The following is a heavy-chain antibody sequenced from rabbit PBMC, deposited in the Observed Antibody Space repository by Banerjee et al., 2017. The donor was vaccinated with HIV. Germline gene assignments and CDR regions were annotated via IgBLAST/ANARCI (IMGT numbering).Heavy chain of an antibody. V-gene: IGHV1S45*01. CDR3: ARDPYAGSSVFNL. Sequence: QEQLEESGGGLVKPEGSLTLTCKASGFSFSSGYDMCWVRQAPGKGLEWIGCIYTGGGTTYYASWAKGRFTISKTSSTTVTLQMTSLTAADTATYFCARDPYAGSSVFNLWGPGTLVTVS. D-gene: IGHD8-1*01. J-gene: IGHJ4*01. CDR1: GFSFSSGYD. CDR2: IYTGGGTT.